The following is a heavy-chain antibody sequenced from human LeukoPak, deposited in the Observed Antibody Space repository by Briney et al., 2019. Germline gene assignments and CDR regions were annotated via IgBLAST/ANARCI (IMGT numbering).Heavy chain of an antibody. CDR2: IRYDGSII. V-gene: IGHV3-30*02. CDR3: AKALGTAMVRGVIEY. J-gene: IGHJ4*02. CDR1: GFTFSSYG. D-gene: IGHD3-10*01. Sequence: PGGSLRLSCAPSGFTFSSYGMHWVRQAPGKGLEWVAFIRYDGSIIYYADSVKGRFTISRDNSKNTLYLQMNSLRAEDTAVYYCAKALGTAMVRGVIEYWGQGTRVTVSS.